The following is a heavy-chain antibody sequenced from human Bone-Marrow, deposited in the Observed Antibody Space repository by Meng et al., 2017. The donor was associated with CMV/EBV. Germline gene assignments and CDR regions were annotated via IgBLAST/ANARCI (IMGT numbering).Heavy chain of an antibody. CDR2: INPSGGST. CDR1: YTFTSYY. V-gene: IGHV1-46*01. D-gene: IGHD5-18*01. J-gene: IGHJ4*02. Sequence: YTFTSYYMHWVRQAPGQGLEWMGIINPSGGSTSYAQKFQGRVTMTRDTSTSTVYMELSSLRSEDTAVYYCARDHKGVYVDTAMVEDYWGQGTLVTVSS. CDR3: ARDHKGVYVDTAMVEDY.